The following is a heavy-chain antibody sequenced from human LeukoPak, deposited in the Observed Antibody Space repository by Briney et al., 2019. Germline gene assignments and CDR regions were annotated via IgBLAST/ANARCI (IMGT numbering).Heavy chain of an antibody. D-gene: IGHD3-22*01. CDR2: ISHDGSNI. Sequence: GGSLRLSCAASHFTFNTYAMHWVRQAPGKGLEWVAFISHDGSNIYYADSVKGLFTISRDNSKNTLHLQMNSLRAEDTAVYYCAKKGPTMIPGNYFDYWGQGTLVTVSS. CDR3: AKKGPTMIPGNYFDY. V-gene: IGHV3-30-3*02. J-gene: IGHJ4*02. CDR1: HFTFNTYA.